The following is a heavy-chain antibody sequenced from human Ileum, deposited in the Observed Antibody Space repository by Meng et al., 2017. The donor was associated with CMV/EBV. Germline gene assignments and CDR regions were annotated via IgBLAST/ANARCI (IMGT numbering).Heavy chain of an antibody. CDR3: ARSGLRGIYVDY. CDR1: GDFANNFY. V-gene: IGHV4-4*07. D-gene: IGHD4-17*01. J-gene: IGHJ4*02. Sequence: QVQLQESGPGPGKHSETLSLTCTVSGDFANNFYWSWIRQPAGKGLQWIGRISTSGSDNYNPSLKSRVTMSVDTSKKQFSLKLSSVTAADTAVYYCARSGLRGIYVDYWGQGTLVTVSS. CDR2: ISTSGSD.